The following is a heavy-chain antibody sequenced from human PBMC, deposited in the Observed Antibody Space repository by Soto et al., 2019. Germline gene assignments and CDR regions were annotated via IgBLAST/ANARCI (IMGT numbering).Heavy chain of an antibody. D-gene: IGHD2-15*01. CDR2: IYYSGST. CDR1: GGSISSYY. J-gene: IGHJ3*02. V-gene: IGHV4-59*08. Sequence: PSETLSLTCTVSGGSISSYYWSWIRQPPGKGLEWIGYIYYSGSTNYNPSLKSRVTISVDTSKNQFSLKLSSVTAADTAVYYCARHRCSGGSCYFHDAFDIWGQGTMVTVSS. CDR3: ARHRCSGGSCYFHDAFDI.